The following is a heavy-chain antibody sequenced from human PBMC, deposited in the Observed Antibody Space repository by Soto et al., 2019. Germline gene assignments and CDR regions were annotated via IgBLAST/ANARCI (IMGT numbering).Heavy chain of an antibody. V-gene: IGHV1-8*01. Sequence: ASVKVSCKVSGYTFTSYDIYWVRQATGQGLEWMGWMNPNTGDSSYAQKFQGRFTMTSDTSITTAHMELSSLRSEDTAVYYCARRAETNGWNGFGADKYYFDFWGQGTLVTVSS. CDR2: MNPNTGDS. CDR3: ARRAETNGWNGFGADKYYFDF. D-gene: IGHD1-1*01. CDR1: GYTFTSYD. J-gene: IGHJ4*02.